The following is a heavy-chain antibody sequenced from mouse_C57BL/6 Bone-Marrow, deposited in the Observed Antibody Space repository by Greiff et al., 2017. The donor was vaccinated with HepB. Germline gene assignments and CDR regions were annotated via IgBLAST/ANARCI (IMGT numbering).Heavy chain of an antibody. J-gene: IGHJ4*01. CDR3: ARKRRLRYYAMDY. D-gene: IGHD2-2*01. CDR1: GYTFTSYW. CDR2: IYPGSGST. Sequence: VQLQQPGAELVKPGASVKMSCKASGYTFTSYWITWVKQRPGQGLEWIGDIYPGSGSTNYNEKFKSKATLTVDTSSSTAYMQLSSLTSEDSAVYYCARKRRLRYYAMDYWGQGTSVTVSS. V-gene: IGHV1-55*01.